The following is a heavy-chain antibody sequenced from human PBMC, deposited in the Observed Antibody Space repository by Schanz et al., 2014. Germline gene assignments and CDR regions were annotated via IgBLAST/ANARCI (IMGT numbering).Heavy chain of an antibody. J-gene: IGHJ4*02. V-gene: IGHV3-23*01. Sequence: VQLLESGGCLVQPGGSLRLSCLASGFAFIIYGMNWLRQAPGKELEWVSVIVVNGATTYYAHSGKGLFTISRDKTKNTLYLQMNSLRAEDTAVYYCAKVRYSSGWRGDYFDEWGQGTLVTVAS. CDR1: GFAFIIYG. CDR2: IVVNGATT. CDR3: AKVRYSSGWRGDYFDE. D-gene: IGHD6-25*01.